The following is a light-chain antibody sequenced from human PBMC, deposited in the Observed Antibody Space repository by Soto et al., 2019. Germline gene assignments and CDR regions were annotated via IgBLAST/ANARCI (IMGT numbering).Light chain of an antibody. CDR1: SSDVGGYNS. CDR3: SSYSGSIHGV. V-gene: IGLV2-8*01. Sequence: QSALTQPPSASGSPGQSVTISCTGTSSDVGGYNSVSWYQQHPGKAPKLMIYEVTKRPSGIPDRFSGSKSGNTASLTVSGLQAEDEADYFCSSYSGSIHGVFGGGTKVTVL. CDR2: EVT. J-gene: IGLJ3*02.